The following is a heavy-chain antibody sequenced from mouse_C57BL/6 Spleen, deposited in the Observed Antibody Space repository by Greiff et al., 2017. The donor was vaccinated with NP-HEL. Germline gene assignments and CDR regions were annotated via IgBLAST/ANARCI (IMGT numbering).Heavy chain of an antibody. Sequence: VQLQQPGAELVMPGASVKLSCKASGYTFTSYWMHWVKQRPGQGLEWIGEIDPSDSYTNYNQKFKGKSTLTVDKSSSTAYMQLSSLTSEDSAVYYCARGIEYDDGPFAYWGQGTLVTVSA. D-gene: IGHD2-3*01. CDR1: GYTFTSYW. V-gene: IGHV1-69*01. CDR3: ARGIEYDDGPFAY. J-gene: IGHJ3*01. CDR2: IDPSDSYT.